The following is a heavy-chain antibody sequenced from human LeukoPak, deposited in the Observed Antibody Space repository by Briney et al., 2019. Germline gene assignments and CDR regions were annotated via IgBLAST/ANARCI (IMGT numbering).Heavy chain of an antibody. D-gene: IGHD6-19*01. J-gene: IGHJ4*02. CDR3: ARGAIYSSGWYFSFDY. CDR1: GYTFTSYV. V-gene: IGHV1-3*03. Sequence: ASVKVSCKASGYTFTSYVIHWVRQAPGQRLEWMGWINAGNGNTKYSQEFQDRVTITRDTSASTAYMELSSLRSEDMAVYYCARGAIYSSGWYFSFDYWGQGTLVTVSS. CDR2: INAGNGNT.